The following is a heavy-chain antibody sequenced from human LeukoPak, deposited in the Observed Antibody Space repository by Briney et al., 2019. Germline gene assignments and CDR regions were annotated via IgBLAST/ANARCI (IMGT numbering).Heavy chain of an antibody. CDR2: MNPNSGNT. D-gene: IGHD2-2*01. CDR1: GYTFTSYD. Sequence: GASVKVSCKASGYTFTSYDINWVRQATGQGLEWMGWMNPNSGNTGYAQKFQGRVTMTRNTSISTAYMELSSLRSEDTAVYYCARGVLVEGYVRMPTWFDPWGQGTLVTVSS. CDR3: ARGVLVEGYVRMPTWFDP. V-gene: IGHV1-8*01. J-gene: IGHJ5*02.